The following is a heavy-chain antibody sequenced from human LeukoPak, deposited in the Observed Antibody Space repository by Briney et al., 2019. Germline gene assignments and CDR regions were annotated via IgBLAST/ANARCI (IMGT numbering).Heavy chain of an antibody. V-gene: IGHV3-53*01. Sequence: GGSLRLSCAASGFSVSNSYMYWVRQAPGKGLEWVSFFYKGDSTYYTESVRGRFTISRDNSKNTLYLLMNSLIPEDTAVYYCAREVVSSPSYFDSWGQGTLVTVSS. CDR2: FYKGDST. CDR1: GFSVSNSY. J-gene: IGHJ4*02. CDR3: AREVVSSPSYFDS. D-gene: IGHD2-15*01.